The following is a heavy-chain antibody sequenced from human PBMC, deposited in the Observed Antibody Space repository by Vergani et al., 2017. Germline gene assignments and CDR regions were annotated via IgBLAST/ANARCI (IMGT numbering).Heavy chain of an antibody. Sequence: EVQMVESGGGLVKPGGSLRLSCVASGFTFSHYSMNWVRQAPGKGLKWVSSISGNNDDVYYADSVKGRFTISRDNAKNSLYLDMSSLRAEDTAVYYCAKAYGGKGNPMPNDYWGQGTLVTVSS. D-gene: IGHD4-23*01. J-gene: IGHJ4*02. V-gene: IGHV3-21*01. CDR3: AKAYGGKGNPMPNDY. CDR1: GFTFSHYS. CDR2: ISGNNDDV.